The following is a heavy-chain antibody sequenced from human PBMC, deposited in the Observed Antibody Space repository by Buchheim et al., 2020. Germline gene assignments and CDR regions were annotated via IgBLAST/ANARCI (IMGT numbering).Heavy chain of an antibody. V-gene: IGHV3-74*01. CDR1: GFSFSSYW. Sequence: EVQLVESGGGLVQPVGSLRLSCAASGFSFSSYWMHWVRQAPGRGLVWVSRITSDGSGTGYADSVTGRFTISRDNAKNTLYLQMNSLSPEDTAVYFCARGIAVTANPNWFDPWGQGTL. J-gene: IGHJ5*02. CDR2: ITSDGSGT. D-gene: IGHD6-19*01. CDR3: ARGIAVTANPNWFDP.